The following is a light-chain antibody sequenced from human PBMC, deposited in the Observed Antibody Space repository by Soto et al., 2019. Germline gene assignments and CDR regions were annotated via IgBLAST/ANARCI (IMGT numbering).Light chain of an antibody. Sequence: QSVLTQPPSASGSPGQSVTISCTGTSSDVGGYNYVSWYQQHPGKVPKLIIYEVNKRPSGVPDRFSGSKSGNTASLTVSGLQAEDEADYYCSSYAGSNNLGIFGTGTKLTVL. V-gene: IGLV2-8*01. CDR2: EVN. CDR3: SSYAGSNNLGI. J-gene: IGLJ1*01. CDR1: SSDVGGYNY.